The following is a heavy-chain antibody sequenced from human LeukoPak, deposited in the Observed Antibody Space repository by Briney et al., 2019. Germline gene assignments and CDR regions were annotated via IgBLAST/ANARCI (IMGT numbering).Heavy chain of an antibody. CDR3: ARAGDFSFKD. Sequence: GGSLRLSCAASGFTFSIYSMSWVRQAPGKGLEWVSYISSSSSTISYADSVKGRFTISRDNAENSLYLQMNSLRAEDTAVYYCARAGDFSFKDWGQGTLVTVSS. D-gene: IGHD3-3*01. CDR2: ISSSSSTI. J-gene: IGHJ4*02. V-gene: IGHV3-48*01. CDR1: GFTFSIYS.